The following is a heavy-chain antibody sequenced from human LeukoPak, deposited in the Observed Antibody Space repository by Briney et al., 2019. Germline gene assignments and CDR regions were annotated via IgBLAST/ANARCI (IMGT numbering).Heavy chain of an antibody. CDR2: IYYSGST. D-gene: IGHD3-3*01. CDR1: GGSISSYY. V-gene: IGHV4-59*01. Sequence: KPSETLSLTCTVSGGSISSYYWSWIRQPPGKGLEWIGYIYYSGSTNYNPSLKSRVTISVDTSKNQFSLKLSSVTAADTAVYYCARSLSNYDFWSGQTAAYYFDYWGQGTLVTVSS. CDR3: ARSLSNYDFWSGQTAAYYFDY. J-gene: IGHJ4*02.